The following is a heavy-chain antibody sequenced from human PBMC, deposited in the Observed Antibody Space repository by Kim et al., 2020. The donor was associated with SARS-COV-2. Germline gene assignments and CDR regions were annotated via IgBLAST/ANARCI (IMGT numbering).Heavy chain of an antibody. CDR3: ATPASITMVRGVLWGAFDI. D-gene: IGHD3-10*01. Sequence: GRFTISRDNAKNSLYLQMNSLRAEDTALYYCATPASITMVRGVLWGAFDIWGQGTMVTVSS. V-gene: IGHV3-9*01. J-gene: IGHJ3*02.